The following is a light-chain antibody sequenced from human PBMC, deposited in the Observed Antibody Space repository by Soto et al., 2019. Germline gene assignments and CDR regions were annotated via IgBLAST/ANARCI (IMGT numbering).Light chain of an antibody. CDR1: QNIDNNY. V-gene: IGKV3D-20*01. J-gene: IGKJ1*01. CDR3: QQCAYSPRT. CDR2: DAS. Sequence: EIVLTQSPASLSLSPGERATLSCRASQNIDNNYLAWYQQRPGLAPRLLIYDASVRATGIPDRFSGSGSGTDFTLSISRLEPEDFAVYYCQQCAYSPRTFGQGTKVEVK.